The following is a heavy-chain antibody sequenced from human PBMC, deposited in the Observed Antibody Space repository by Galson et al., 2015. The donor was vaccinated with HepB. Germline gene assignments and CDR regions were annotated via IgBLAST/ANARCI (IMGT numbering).Heavy chain of an antibody. D-gene: IGHD2-21*02. CDR3: AREPAYCGGDCYNWYFDL. Sequence: SLRLSCAASGFTFSIYAVSWVRQAPGKGLEWVSSISDSGDRTYYADSVKGRFTISRDNSDNMLYLQMNGLRAEDTAVYYCAREPAYCGGDCYNWYFDLWGRGTLVTVSS. CDR2: ISDSGDRT. CDR1: GFTFSIYA. V-gene: IGHV3-23*01. J-gene: IGHJ2*01.